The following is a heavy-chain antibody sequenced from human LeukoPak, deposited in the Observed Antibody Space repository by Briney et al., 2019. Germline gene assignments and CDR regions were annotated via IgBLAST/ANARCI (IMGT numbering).Heavy chain of an antibody. Sequence: TGGSLRLSCAASGFTFSNYAMSWVRQAPGKGLEWVSTISGSGGSTYYADSVKGRFTISRDNSKNTLYLQMNSLRAEDTAVYYCAKSPISYYFDYWGQGTLVTVSS. V-gene: IGHV3-23*01. J-gene: IGHJ4*02. CDR1: GFTFSNYA. CDR3: AKSPISYYFDY. CDR2: ISGSGGST. D-gene: IGHD3-16*02.